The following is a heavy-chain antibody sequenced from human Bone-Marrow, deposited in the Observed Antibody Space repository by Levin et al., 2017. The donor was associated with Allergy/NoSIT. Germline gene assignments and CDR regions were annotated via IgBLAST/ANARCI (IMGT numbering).Heavy chain of an antibody. J-gene: IGHJ4*02. Sequence: GESLKISCAASGFTFSSYSMNWVRQAPGKGLEWVSYISSSSSTIYYADSVKGRFTISRDNAKNSLYLQMNSLRDEDTAVYYCARAMSGYDYGPEHFDYWGQGTLVTVSS. D-gene: IGHD5-12*01. CDR2: ISSSSSTI. V-gene: IGHV3-48*02. CDR1: GFTFSSYS. CDR3: ARAMSGYDYGPEHFDY.